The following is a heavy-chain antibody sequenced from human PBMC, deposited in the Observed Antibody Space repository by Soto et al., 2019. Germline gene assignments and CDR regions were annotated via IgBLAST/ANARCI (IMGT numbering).Heavy chain of an antibody. CDR1: GGSISSGDYY. CDR3: ARGHDYGDYVDYWYFDL. Sequence: SETLSLTCTVSGGSISSGDYYWSWIRQPPGKGLEWIGYIYYSGSTYYNPSLKNRVTISVDTSKNQFSLKLSSVTAADTAVYYCARGHDYGDYVDYWYFDLWGRGTLVTVSS. D-gene: IGHD4-17*01. J-gene: IGHJ2*01. CDR2: IYYSGST. V-gene: IGHV4-30-4*01.